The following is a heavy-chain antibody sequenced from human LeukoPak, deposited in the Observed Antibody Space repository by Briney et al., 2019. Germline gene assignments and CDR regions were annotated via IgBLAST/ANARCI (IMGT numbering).Heavy chain of an antibody. CDR3: ARVGSGSFDY. CDR2: IYYSGNT. Sequence: SESRSLACTVAAGSISRYYLSWIRQPPRKGLEWIGYIYYSGNTNCNPSLKSRVTISIDPYKNQFSLKLTSVTAADTAVYYCARVGSGSFDYWGQGTLVTVSS. J-gene: IGHJ4*02. V-gene: IGHV4-59*01. CDR1: AGSISRYY. D-gene: IGHD3-10*01.